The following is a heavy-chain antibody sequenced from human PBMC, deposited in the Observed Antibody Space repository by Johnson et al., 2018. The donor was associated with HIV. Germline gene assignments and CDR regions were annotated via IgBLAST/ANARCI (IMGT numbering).Heavy chain of an antibody. CDR3: VRGSYDFWSGYYTGHDAFEI. J-gene: IGHJ3*02. D-gene: IGHD3-3*01. CDR2: IPYDGSNK. V-gene: IGHV3-30*04. Sequence: QVQLVESGGGVVQPGRSLRLSCAASGFTFSSYAMHWVRQAPGKGLEWVAVIPYDGSNKYYADYVKGRVTISRDNTQNTPYLQMNSLRAEDTAVYYCVRGSYDFWSGYYTGHDAFEIWGQGTMVTVSS. CDR1: GFTFSSYA.